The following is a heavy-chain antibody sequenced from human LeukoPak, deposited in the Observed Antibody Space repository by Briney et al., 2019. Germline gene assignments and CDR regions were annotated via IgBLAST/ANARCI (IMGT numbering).Heavy chain of an antibody. CDR3: ARGMGILVGYGSHYYYGMDV. CDR2: INPNSGGT. CDR1: GYTFTGYY. V-gene: IGHV1-2*04. Sequence: GASVKVSCKASGYTFTGYYMHWVRQAPGQGLEWMGWINPNSGGTNYAQKFQGWVTMTRDTSISTAYMELSRLRSDDTAVYYCARGMGILVGYGSHYYYGMDVWGQGTTVTVSS. D-gene: IGHD3-10*01. J-gene: IGHJ6*02.